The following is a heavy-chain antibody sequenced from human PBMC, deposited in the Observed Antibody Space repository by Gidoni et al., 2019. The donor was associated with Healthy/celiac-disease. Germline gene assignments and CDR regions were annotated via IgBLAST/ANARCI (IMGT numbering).Heavy chain of an antibody. J-gene: IGHJ4*02. CDR2: ISGSGGST. V-gene: IGHV3-23*01. D-gene: IGHD5-12*01. CDR1: GFTFSSYA. Sequence: EVQLLESGGGLVQPGGSLRLSCAAAGFTFSSYAMSWVRQAPGKGLEWVSAISGSGGSTYYADSVKGRFTISRDNSKNTLYLQMNSLRAEDTAVYYCAKDLGSRGYSGYDYGYWGQGTLVTVSS. CDR3: AKDLGSRGYSGYDYGY.